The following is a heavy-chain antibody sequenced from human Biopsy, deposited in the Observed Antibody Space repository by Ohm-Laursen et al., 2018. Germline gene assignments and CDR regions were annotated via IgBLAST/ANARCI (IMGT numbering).Heavy chain of an antibody. CDR2: IIPMFGTA. J-gene: IGHJ4*02. CDR1: GCTLINYA. D-gene: IGHD1-26*01. Sequence: SVKVSCKASGCTLINYAISWVRQAPGQRLEWMGGIIPMFGTANYAQMFQGRVTISADESTSTSYMELSSLTTEDTAIYYCVRGPHSGSHSCFDYWGRGTLVTVSS. CDR3: VRGPHSGSHSCFDY. V-gene: IGHV1-69*13.